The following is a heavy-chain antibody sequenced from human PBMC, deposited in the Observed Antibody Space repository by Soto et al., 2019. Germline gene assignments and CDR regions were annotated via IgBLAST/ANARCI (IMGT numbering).Heavy chain of an antibody. CDR1: GDSIKSGDYY. J-gene: IGHJ3*02. V-gene: IGHV4-30-4*01. Sequence: SETLSLTCTVSGDSIKSGDYYWRWIRQPPGKGLEWIGYSYSSGSTYYNPSLRSRVTISVDTSKNHFYVSLSSVTAADTAVYYCARGDYYDSSGYYGRHDSFDIWGQGTMVT. CDR3: ARGDYYDSSGYYGRHDSFDI. D-gene: IGHD3-22*01. CDR2: SYSSGST.